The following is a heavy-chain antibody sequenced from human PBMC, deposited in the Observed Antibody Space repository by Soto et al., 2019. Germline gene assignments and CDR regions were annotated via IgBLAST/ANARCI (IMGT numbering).Heavy chain of an antibody. D-gene: IGHD4-17*01. CDR3: ARDRQNYGSLDY. V-gene: IGHV1-18*01. J-gene: IGHJ4*02. Sequence: QVQLVQSGAEVKNPGASVKVSCRASGYTLSNNYGISWVRQAPGQGLEWMGWINSYNGVTNNARKFQDRVTLTTDASTTTAYMVLRSLRSDDTALYYCARDRQNYGSLDYWGQGTLVTVSS. CDR1: GYTLSNNYG. CDR2: INSYNGVT.